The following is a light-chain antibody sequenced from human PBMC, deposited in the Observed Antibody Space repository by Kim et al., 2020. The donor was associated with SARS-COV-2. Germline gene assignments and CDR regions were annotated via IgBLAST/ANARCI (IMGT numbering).Light chain of an antibody. Sequence: DIQMTQFPSTLSASVGDRVTITCRASQSISHWLAWYQQKPGKAPKVLICRASSLESGVPSRFSGSGSGTEFTLTISSLQPDDFATYYCQQYNTYSRTFGQGTKVDIK. J-gene: IGKJ1*01. CDR2: RAS. V-gene: IGKV1-5*03. CDR3: QQYNTYSRT. CDR1: QSISHW.